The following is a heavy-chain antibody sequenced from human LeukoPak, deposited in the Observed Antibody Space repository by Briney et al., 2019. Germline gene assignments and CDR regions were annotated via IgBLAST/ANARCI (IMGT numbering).Heavy chain of an antibody. V-gene: IGHV4-59*11. J-gene: IGHJ4*02. Sequence: SETLSLTCTVSGGSISSHYWSWIRQPPGKGLEWIGYIYYSGSTNYNPSLKSRVTISVDTSKNQFSLKLSSVTAADTAVYYCARDSYSSGWPFDYWGQGTLVTVSS. D-gene: IGHD6-19*01. CDR3: ARDSYSSGWPFDY. CDR1: GGSISSHY. CDR2: IYYSGST.